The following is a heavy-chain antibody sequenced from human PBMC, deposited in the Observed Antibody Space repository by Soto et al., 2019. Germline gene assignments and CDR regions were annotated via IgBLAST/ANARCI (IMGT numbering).Heavy chain of an antibody. CDR1: GFTFSTYA. D-gene: IGHD4-17*01. CDR3: ARELPLTTVTPGLDY. V-gene: IGHV3-30-3*01. CDR2: ISYDGSNK. J-gene: IGHJ4*02. Sequence: QVQLVESGGGVVQPGRSLRLSCAASGFTFSTYAMHWVRQAPGKGLEWVAVISYDGSNKYYADSVKGRFTISRDNSKNTLYLQMNSLRAEDTNVYYCARELPLTTVTPGLDYWGQGTLVTVSS.